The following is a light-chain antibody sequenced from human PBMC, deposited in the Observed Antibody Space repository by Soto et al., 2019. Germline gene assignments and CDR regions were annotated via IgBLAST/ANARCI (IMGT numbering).Light chain of an antibody. J-gene: IGKJ1*01. CDR2: GAS. CDR1: QSVSSTY. Sequence: EIELTQSPGTLSLSPGESATLSCKASQSVSSTYLAWFQQKPGQPPTLLIYGASSRATGIPDRFSGSGSGTDFSLTISRVEPEDFAVYSCQQHGSSPWTFGQGPQVEIK. V-gene: IGKV3-20*01. CDR3: QQHGSSPWT.